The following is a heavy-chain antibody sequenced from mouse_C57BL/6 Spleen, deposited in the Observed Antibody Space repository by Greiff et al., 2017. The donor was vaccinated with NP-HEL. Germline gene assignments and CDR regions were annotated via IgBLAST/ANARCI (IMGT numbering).Heavy chain of an antibody. CDR1: GFNIKDDY. D-gene: IGHD2-10*01. V-gene: IGHV14-4*01. CDR3: SYYGSWAWFAY. Sequence: EVQLQQSGAELVRPGASVKLSCTASGFNIKDDYMHWVKQRPEQGLEWIGWIDPENGDTEYASKFQGKATITADTSSNTAYLQLSSLTSEDTAVYYCSYYGSWAWFAYWGQGTLVTVSA. J-gene: IGHJ3*01. CDR2: IDPENGDT.